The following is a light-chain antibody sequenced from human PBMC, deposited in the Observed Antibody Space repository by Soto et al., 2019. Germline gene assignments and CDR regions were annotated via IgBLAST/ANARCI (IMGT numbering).Light chain of an antibody. V-gene: IGKV1-5*03. J-gene: IGKJ2*01. Sequence: DIQMTQSPSTLSASVGDRVTITCRASQSITSWLAWYQQKPGKAPKILINKASTLESGVPSRFSGSGSGTEFTLTISSLQPDDFATYYCQQYDNYPYTFGLGPSWRSN. CDR3: QQYDNYPYT. CDR1: QSITSW. CDR2: KAS.